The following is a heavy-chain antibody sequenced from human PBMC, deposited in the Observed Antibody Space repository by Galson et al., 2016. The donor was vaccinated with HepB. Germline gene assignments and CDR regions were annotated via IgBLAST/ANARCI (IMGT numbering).Heavy chain of an antibody. CDR1: GFTFGPYW. CDR3: ARGPPAYDIVTAWPDP. Sequence: SLRLSCAASGFTFGPYWMYWVRQAPGEGLLYISRINNDGSSIDYADSLRGRFTVSRDNATNTPFLQMNRLRAEETAVYYCARGPPAYDIVTAWPDPGGQGTLVTVSS. V-gene: IGHV3-74*01. CDR2: INNDGSSI. D-gene: IGHD3-9*01. J-gene: IGHJ5*02.